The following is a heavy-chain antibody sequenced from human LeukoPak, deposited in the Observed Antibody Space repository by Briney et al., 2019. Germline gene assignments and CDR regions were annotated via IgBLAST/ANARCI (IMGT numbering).Heavy chain of an antibody. CDR1: GGSISSYY. CDR3: ARELPNYDYYYDSSGYVARRVDAFDI. D-gene: IGHD3-22*01. CDR2: IFYSGTT. Sequence: SSETLSLTCTVSGGSISSYYWSWIRQPPRKRLERIGFIFYSGTTHYNPSLKSRVTISVDTSKNQVSLQLNSVTPEDTAVCYCARELPNYDYYYDSSGYVARRVDAFDIWGQGTMVTVSS. V-gene: IGHV4-59*12. J-gene: IGHJ3*02.